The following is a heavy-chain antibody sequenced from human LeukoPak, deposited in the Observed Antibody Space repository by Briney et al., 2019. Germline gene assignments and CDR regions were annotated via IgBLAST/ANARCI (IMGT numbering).Heavy chain of an antibody. CDR1: GFTFSSYS. D-gene: IGHD5-12*01. V-gene: IGHV3-21*01. Sequence: PGGSLRLSCAASGFTFSSYSMNWVRQAPGKGLGWVSSISSSSSYIYYADSVKGRFTISRDNAKNSLYLQMNSLRTEDTAVYYCARDGYDYRTEDGYWGQGTLVTVSS. CDR2: ISSSSSYI. J-gene: IGHJ4*02. CDR3: ARDGYDYRTEDGY.